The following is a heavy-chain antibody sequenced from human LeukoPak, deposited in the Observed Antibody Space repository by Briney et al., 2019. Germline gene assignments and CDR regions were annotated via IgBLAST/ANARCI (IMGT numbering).Heavy chain of an antibody. V-gene: IGHV3-23*01. CDR2: ISNSGDNT. CDR1: GFTFSSYV. D-gene: IGHD3-22*01. Sequence: GGSLRLSCAASGFTFSSYVMSWVRQAPGKGLEWVSAISNSGDNTYYADSVKGRFTISRDNAKNSLYLQMNSLRAEDTAVYYCARARERKYYYDSSGYYRPPPEYWGQGTLVTVSS. J-gene: IGHJ4*02. CDR3: ARARERKYYYDSSGYYRPPPEY.